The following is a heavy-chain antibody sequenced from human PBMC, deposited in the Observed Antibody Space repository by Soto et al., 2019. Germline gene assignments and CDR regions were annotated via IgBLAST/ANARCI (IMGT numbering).Heavy chain of an antibody. CDR1: GFTFSSYA. V-gene: IGHV3-30*04. CDR2: ISYDGSNK. CDR3: ARDLNDPPNSSKGTAFDI. D-gene: IGHD1-1*01. Sequence: GGSLRLSCAASGFTFSSYAMHWVRQAPGKGLEWVAVISYDGSNKYYADSVKGRFTISRDNSKNTLYLQMNSLRAEDTAVYYCARDLNDPPNSSKGTAFDIWGQGTMVTVSS. J-gene: IGHJ3*02.